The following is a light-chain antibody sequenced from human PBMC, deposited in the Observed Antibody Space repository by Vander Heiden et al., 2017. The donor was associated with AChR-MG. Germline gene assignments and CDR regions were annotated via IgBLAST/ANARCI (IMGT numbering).Light chain of an antibody. J-gene: IGLJ2*01. CDR2: GNT. V-gene: IGLV1-40*01. CDR1: SSNIGAGYD. CDR3: QSYDSSLRSVV. Sequence: QPVLTQPPSLSGAPGPTVHISCTGSSSNIGAGYDVHWYQHLPGTAPKLLIYGNTNRPSGVPDRFSGSKSGTSASLAITGLQAEDEADYYCQSYDSSLRSVVFGGGTKLTVL.